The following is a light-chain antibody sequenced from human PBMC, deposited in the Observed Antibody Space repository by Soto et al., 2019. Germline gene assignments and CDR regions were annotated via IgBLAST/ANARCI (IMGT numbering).Light chain of an antibody. Sequence: EIVMTQSPATLSVSPGERATLSCRASQSVSSNLAWYQQKPGQPPRLVIYGASTRATGVPARFSGIGSGTEFTLTISSLQSEDFAVYACQQYNDWPPITFGQGTRLEIK. CDR1: QSVSSN. CDR3: QQYNDWPPIT. CDR2: GAS. J-gene: IGKJ5*01. V-gene: IGKV3-15*01.